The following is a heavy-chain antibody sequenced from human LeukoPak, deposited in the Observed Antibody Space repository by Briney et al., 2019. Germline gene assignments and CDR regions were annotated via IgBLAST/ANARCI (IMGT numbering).Heavy chain of an antibody. CDR1: GFTFSDYY. Sequence: GGSLRLSCAASGFTFSDYYMSWIRQAPGKGLEWVSYITSSSSAIYYTDSVKGRFTVSRDNAKNSLYLQMYSLRAEDTAVYYCARDNRGYDYWGQGTLVTVSS. CDR2: ITSSSSAI. J-gene: IGHJ4*02. D-gene: IGHD5-12*01. V-gene: IGHV3-11*04. CDR3: ARDNRGYDY.